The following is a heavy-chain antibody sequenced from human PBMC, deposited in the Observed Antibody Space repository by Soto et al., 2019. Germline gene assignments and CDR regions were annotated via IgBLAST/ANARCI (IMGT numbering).Heavy chain of an antibody. Sequence: QVQLQESGPGLVKPSQTLSLTCTVSGGSISSGDYYWSWIRQPPGNGLEWLGDIYYSGTTYYNPSLKSRVTISVDTSKNQFSLKVSSVTAADTAVYYCARALIQLWPHYYYGMDVWGQGTTVTVSS. J-gene: IGHJ6*02. V-gene: IGHV4-30-4*01. CDR2: IYYSGTT. CDR3: ARALIQLWPHYYYGMDV. CDR1: GGSISSGDYY. D-gene: IGHD5-18*01.